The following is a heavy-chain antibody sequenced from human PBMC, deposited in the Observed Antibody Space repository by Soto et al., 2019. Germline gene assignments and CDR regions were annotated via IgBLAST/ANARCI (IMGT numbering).Heavy chain of an antibody. CDR2: IVVGSGNT. D-gene: IGHD3-16*01. Sequence: AASVKVSCKASGFTFTSSAVQWVRQARGQRLEWIGWIVVGSGNTNYAQKFQERVTITRDMSTSTAYMELSSLRSEDTAVYYCAAEEPSLRPRLYYYYGMDVWGQGTTVTVSS. V-gene: IGHV1-58*01. CDR1: GFTFTSSA. J-gene: IGHJ6*02. CDR3: AAEEPSLRPRLYYYYGMDV.